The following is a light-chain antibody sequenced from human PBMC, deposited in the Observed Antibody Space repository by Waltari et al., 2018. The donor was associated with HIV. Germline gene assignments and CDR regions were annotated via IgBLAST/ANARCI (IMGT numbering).Light chain of an antibody. Sequence: QAVLTQTPSASASPGQKITISCSGSDSNVGRHYVYWYHQFPGRAPKLLLYKNNRRPSGVPDRFSGSKSGTSASLTISGLRSEDEGTYFCGAWDDNLRGLFGAGTKLTVL. CDR1: DSNVGRHY. V-gene: IGLV1-47*01. CDR3: GAWDDNLRGL. CDR2: KNN. J-gene: IGLJ2*01.